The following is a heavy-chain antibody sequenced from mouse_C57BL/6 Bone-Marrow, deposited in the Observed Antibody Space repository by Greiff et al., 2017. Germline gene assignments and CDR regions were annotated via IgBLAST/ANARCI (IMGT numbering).Heavy chain of an antibody. Sequence: VQLQQSGPELVKPGASVKISCKASGYAFSSSWMNWVKQRPGKGLEWIGRIYPGDGDTNYNGKFKGKATLTADKSSSTAYMQLSSLTSEDSAVYFCARYLITTVVPYFDYWGQGTTLTVSS. CDR1: GYAFSSSW. J-gene: IGHJ2*01. CDR3: ARYLITTVVPYFDY. CDR2: IYPGDGDT. V-gene: IGHV1-82*01. D-gene: IGHD1-1*01.